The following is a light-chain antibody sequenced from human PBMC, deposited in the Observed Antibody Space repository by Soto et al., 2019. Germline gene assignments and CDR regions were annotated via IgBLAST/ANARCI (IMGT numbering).Light chain of an antibody. J-gene: IGLJ1*01. V-gene: IGLV2-14*01. Sequence: QSALTQPASVSGSPGQSITISCTGTSSDVGGYNYVSWYQQHPGKAPKLMIYEVSNRPSGVSNRFSGSKSGNTASLTTSGLQAEYEADYYCSSYTGSSTLVFGTGTKLTVL. CDR3: SSYTGSSTLV. CDR2: EVS. CDR1: SSDVGGYNY.